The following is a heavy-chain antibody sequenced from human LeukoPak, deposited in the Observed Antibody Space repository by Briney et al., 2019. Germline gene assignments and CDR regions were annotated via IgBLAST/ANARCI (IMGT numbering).Heavy chain of an antibody. D-gene: IGHD1-14*01. Sequence: PGGSLRLSCTASGFTFNNYAMNWVRQAPGEGLEWVSAISAIGGNTYYSHSVKGRFTISRDGSKNTLYLLMNSLRADDTALYYCAKVSSSDRSHYPPREGFDYWGQGTLVTVSS. CDR3: AKVSSSDRSHYPPREGFDY. J-gene: IGHJ4*02. CDR1: GFTFNNYA. CDR2: ISAIGGNT. V-gene: IGHV3-23*01.